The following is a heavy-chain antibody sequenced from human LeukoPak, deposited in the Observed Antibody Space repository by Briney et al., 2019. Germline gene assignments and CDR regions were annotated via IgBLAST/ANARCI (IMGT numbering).Heavy chain of an antibody. V-gene: IGHV3-33*01. Sequence: GRSLRLSCAASGFTFSSYGMHWVRQAPGKGLEWVAVIWYDGSNKYYADSVKGRFTISRDNSKNTLYLQMNSLRAEDTAVYYCARDITYYDILTGYNYYYGMDVWGQGTTVTVSS. J-gene: IGHJ6*02. CDR3: ARDITYYDILTGYNYYYGMDV. CDR2: IWYDGSNK. CDR1: GFTFSSYG. D-gene: IGHD3-9*01.